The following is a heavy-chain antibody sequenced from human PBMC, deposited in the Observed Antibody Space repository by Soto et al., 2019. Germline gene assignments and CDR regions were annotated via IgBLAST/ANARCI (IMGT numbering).Heavy chain of an antibody. Sequence: SETLSLTCTVSGGSISSSSYYWGWIRQPPGKGLEWIGSIYYSGSTYYNPSLKSRVTISVDTSKNQFSLKLSSVTAADTAVYYCARHVRAPGEYFQHWGQGTLVTVSS. CDR1: GGSISSSSYY. CDR2: IYYSGST. V-gene: IGHV4-39*01. J-gene: IGHJ1*01. D-gene: IGHD6-6*01. CDR3: ARHVRAPGEYFQH.